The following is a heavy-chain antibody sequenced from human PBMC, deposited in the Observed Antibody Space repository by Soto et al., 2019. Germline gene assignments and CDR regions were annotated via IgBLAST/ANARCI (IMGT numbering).Heavy chain of an antibody. D-gene: IGHD6-13*01. CDR3: ARDEGSGSWFSLYYYGMDV. J-gene: IGHJ6*02. CDR1: GFTFSSYS. CDR2: ISSSSSYI. V-gene: IGHV3-21*01. Sequence: EVQLVESGGGLVKPGGSLRLSCAASGFTFSSYSMNWVRQAPGKGLEWVSSISSSSSYIYYADSVKGRFTISRDNAKNSLYLKMNSLRAEDTAVYYCARDEGSGSWFSLYYYGMDVWGQGTTVTVSS.